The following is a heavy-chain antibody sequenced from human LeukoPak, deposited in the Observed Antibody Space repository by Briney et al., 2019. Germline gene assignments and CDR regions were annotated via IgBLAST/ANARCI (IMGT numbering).Heavy chain of an antibody. CDR1: GGTFSSYA. CDR3: ARAKGYYDSSGWVY. D-gene: IGHD3-22*01. J-gene: IGHJ4*02. V-gene: IGHV1-69*05. Sequence: ASVKVSCKASGGTFSSYAISWVRQAPGQGLEWMGGIIPIFGTANYAQKFQGRVTITTDESTSTAYMELSSVRSEDTAVYYCARAKGYYDSSGWVYWGQGTLVTVSS. CDR2: IIPIFGTA.